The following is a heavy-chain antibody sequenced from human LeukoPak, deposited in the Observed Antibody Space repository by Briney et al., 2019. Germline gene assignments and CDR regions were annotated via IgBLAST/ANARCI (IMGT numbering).Heavy chain of an antibody. D-gene: IGHD6-6*01. Sequence: GGSLRLSCAASGFTVITNDMTWVRQAPGKGLEWVSVLYSDGNTKYADSVQGRFTISRDNSKNTLYLEMNSLRADDTAVYYCARGRWQLVPFDYWGQGTLVTVSS. CDR3: ARGRWQLVPFDY. J-gene: IGHJ4*02. CDR2: LYSDGNT. V-gene: IGHV3-53*01. CDR1: GFTVITND.